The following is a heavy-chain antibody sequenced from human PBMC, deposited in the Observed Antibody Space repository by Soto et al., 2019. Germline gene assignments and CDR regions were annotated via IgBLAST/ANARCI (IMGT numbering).Heavy chain of an antibody. CDR1: GYTFTGYY. CDR3: VTSRVSIAVAGETEYYFDY. V-gene: IGHV1-2*04. D-gene: IGHD6-19*01. CDR2: VNPNSGGT. J-gene: IGHJ4*02. Sequence: QVQLVQSGAEVKKPGASVKVSCKASGYTFTGYYIHWVRQAPGQGLEWMGWVNPNSGGTNYAQKLQGWVSMTRDTCISTAYMELSRLRSDDTAVYYCVTSRVSIAVAGETEYYFDYWGQGNLVTVCS.